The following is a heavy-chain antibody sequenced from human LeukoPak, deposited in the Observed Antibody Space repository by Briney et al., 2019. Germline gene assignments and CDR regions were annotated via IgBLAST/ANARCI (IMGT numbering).Heavy chain of an antibody. D-gene: IGHD6-19*01. Sequence: PSETLSLTCAVYGGSFSGYYWSWIRQPPRKGLEWIGEINHSGSTNYNPSLKSRVTISVDTSKNQFSLKLSSVTAADTAVYYCARARYSSGWLNYWGQGTLVTVSS. V-gene: IGHV4-34*01. CDR2: INHSGST. CDR3: ARARYSSGWLNY. J-gene: IGHJ4*02. CDR1: GGSFSGYY.